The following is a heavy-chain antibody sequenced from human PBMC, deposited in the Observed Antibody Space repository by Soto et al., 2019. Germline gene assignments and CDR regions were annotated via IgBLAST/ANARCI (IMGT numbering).Heavy chain of an antibody. D-gene: IGHD3-9*01. Sequence: GASVKVSCKASGGTFSSYAISWVRQAPGQGLEWMGGIIPIFGTANYAQKFQGRVTITADESTSTAYMELSSLRSEDTAVYYCASPCYDILTGYCWGQGTLVTVSS. CDR3: ASPCYDILTGYC. CDR1: GGTFSSYA. CDR2: IIPIFGTA. V-gene: IGHV1-69*13. J-gene: IGHJ4*02.